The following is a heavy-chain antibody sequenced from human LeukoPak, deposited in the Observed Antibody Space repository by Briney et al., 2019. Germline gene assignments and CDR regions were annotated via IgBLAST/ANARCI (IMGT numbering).Heavy chain of an antibody. CDR2: IKSDGSST. Sequence: GGSLRLSCAASGFTFSSYWIHWVRQAPGKGLVWVSRIKSDGSSTSYADSVKGRFTISRDNAKNSLYLQMNSLRAEDTAVYYCARDKYYDILTGYYNYWGQGTLVTVSS. D-gene: IGHD3-9*01. CDR3: ARDKYYDILTGYYNY. CDR1: GFTFSSYW. J-gene: IGHJ4*02. V-gene: IGHV3-74*01.